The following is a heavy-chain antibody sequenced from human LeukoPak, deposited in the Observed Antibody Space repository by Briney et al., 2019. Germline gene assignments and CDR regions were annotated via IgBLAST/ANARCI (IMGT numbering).Heavy chain of an antibody. CDR1: GGSISSGDYY. J-gene: IGHJ6*02. CDR3: ARDRAPLYDILTGVDYYGMDV. D-gene: IGHD3-9*01. V-gene: IGHV4-30-4*08. CDR2: IYYSGST. Sequence: PSQTLSLTCTVSGGSISSGDYYWSWIRQPPGKGLEWIGYIYYSGSTYYNPSLKSRVTISVDTSKNQFSLKLSSVTATDTAVYYCARDRAPLYDILTGVDYYGMDVWGQGTTVTVSS.